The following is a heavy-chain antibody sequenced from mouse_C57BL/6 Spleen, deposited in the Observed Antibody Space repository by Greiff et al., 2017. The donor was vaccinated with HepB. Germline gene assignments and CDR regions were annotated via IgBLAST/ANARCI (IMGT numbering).Heavy chain of an antibody. CDR2: IDPANGNT. Sequence: EVKLQESVAELVRPGASVKLSCTASGFNIKNTYMPWVKQRPEQGLEWIGRIDPANGNTKYAPKFQGKATITADTSSNTAYLQLSSLTSEDTAIYYCASPDRSTTVVFDYWGQGTTLTVSS. CDR1: GFNIKNTY. CDR3: ASPDRSTTVVFDY. V-gene: IGHV14-3*01. D-gene: IGHD1-1*01. J-gene: IGHJ2*01.